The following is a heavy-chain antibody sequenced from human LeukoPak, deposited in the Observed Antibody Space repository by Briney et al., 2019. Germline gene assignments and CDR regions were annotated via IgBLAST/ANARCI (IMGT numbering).Heavy chain of an antibody. D-gene: IGHD2-8*01. CDR1: GFTFSSYW. J-gene: IGHJ5*02. Sequence: GGSLRLSCAASGFTFSSYWMSWVRQPPAKGLEWVANIKQDGSEKSYVDTVQGRFTISRDNAKNSLYLQMSSLRAEDTAVYCCAKNGAGPYGPWGQGTLVTVSS. V-gene: IGHV3-7*01. CDR2: IKQDGSEK. CDR3: AKNGAGPYGP.